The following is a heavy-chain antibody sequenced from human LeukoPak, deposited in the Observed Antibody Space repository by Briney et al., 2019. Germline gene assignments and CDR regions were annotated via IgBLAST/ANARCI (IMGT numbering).Heavy chain of an antibody. CDR1: GYTFTRYD. CDR3: ARANGDYDY. D-gene: IGHD4-17*01. V-gene: IGHV1-8*01. Sequence: ASVKVSCKASGYTFTRYDINWVRQATGQGLEWMGWMNPNSGNRAYAQKFQGRVTMTTNPSISTAYMELSSLRSEDTAVYYCARANGDYDYWGQGTLVTVSS. J-gene: IGHJ4*02. CDR2: MNPNSGNR.